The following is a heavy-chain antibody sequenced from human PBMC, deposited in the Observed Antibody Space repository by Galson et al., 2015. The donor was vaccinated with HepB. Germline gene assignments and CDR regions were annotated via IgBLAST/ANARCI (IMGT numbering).Heavy chain of an antibody. J-gene: IGHJ6*02. CDR1: GYTFTSYA. Sequence: SVKVSCKASGYTFTSYAMHWVRQAPGQRLEWMGWINAGNGNTNCSQTFQGRVTITRDTSESTAYMELSSLRSEDTAVYYCARDLEAGIAVAGIGGMDVWGQGTTVTVSS. D-gene: IGHD6-19*01. CDR2: INAGNGNT. V-gene: IGHV1-3*01. CDR3: ARDLEAGIAVAGIGGMDV.